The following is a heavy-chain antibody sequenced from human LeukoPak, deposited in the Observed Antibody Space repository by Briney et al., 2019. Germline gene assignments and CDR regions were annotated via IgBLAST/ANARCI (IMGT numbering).Heavy chain of an antibody. J-gene: IGHJ4*02. CDR2: INHSGST. V-gene: IGHV4-34*01. CDR1: GGSFSGYY. Sequence: SETLSLTCAVYGGSFSGYYWSWIRQPPGKGLEWIGEINHSGSTNYNPSLKSRVTMSVDTSKNQFSLKLSSVTAADTAVYYCARVAPYCGSCYDYWGQGTLVTVS. D-gene: IGHD2-15*01. CDR3: ARVAPYCGSCYDY.